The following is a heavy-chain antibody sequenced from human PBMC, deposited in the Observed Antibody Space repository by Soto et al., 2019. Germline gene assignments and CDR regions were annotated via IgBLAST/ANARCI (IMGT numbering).Heavy chain of an antibody. CDR2: ISYDGSNK. CDR1: GFTFSSYA. V-gene: IGHV3-30-3*01. CDR3: VKYYDFWLAVRDFDY. J-gene: IGHJ4*02. D-gene: IGHD3-3*01. Sequence: SLRLSCAASGFTFSSYAMHWVRQAPGKGLEWVAVISYDGSNKYYADSVKGRFTISRDNSKNTLYLQMNSLRAEDTAVYYCVKYYDFWLAVRDFDYWGQGTLVTVSS.